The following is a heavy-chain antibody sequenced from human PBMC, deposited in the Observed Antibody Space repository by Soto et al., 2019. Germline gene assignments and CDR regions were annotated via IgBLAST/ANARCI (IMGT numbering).Heavy chain of an antibody. CDR1: GFTFSDYY. CDR2: ISSSGSSI. V-gene: IGHV3-11*01. D-gene: IGHD2-8*01. J-gene: IGHJ1*01. CDR3: ARDYCTNRVCYTSGEYFQH. Sequence: GGSLRLSCAASGFTFSDYYMSWIRQAPGKGLEWVSYISSSGSSIYYADSVKGRFTISRDNAKNSLYLQMNSLRAEDTAVYYWARDYCTNRVCYTSGEYFQHWGQGTLVTVSS.